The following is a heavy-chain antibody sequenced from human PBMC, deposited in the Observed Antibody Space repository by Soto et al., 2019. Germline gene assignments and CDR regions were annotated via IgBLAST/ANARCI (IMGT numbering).Heavy chain of an antibody. D-gene: IGHD6-6*01. CDR2: ISYDGSNK. CDR1: GFTFSSYA. V-gene: IGHV3-30-3*01. CDR3: ARKAYSSSIELDY. Sequence: GGSLRLSCAASGFTFSSYAMHWVRQAPGKGLEWVAVISYDGSNKYYADSVKGRFTISRDNSKNTLYLQMNSLRAEDTAVYYCARKAYSSSIELDYWGQGTLVTVSS. J-gene: IGHJ4*02.